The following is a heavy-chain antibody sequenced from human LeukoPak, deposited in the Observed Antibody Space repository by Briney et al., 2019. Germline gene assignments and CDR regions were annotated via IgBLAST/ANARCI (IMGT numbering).Heavy chain of an antibody. CDR2: ISAYNGNT. Sequence: ASEKVSCKASGYTFTSYGISWVRQAPGQGLEWMGWISAYNGNTNYAQKLQGRVTMTTDTSTSTAYMELRSLRSDDTAVYYCARGTYYYDSSGYYYFDYWGQGTLVTVSS. D-gene: IGHD3-22*01. V-gene: IGHV1-18*01. J-gene: IGHJ4*02. CDR3: ARGTYYYDSSGYYYFDY. CDR1: GYTFTSYG.